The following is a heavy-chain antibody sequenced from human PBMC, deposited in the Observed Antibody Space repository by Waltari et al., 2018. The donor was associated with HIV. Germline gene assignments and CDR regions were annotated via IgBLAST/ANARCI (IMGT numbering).Heavy chain of an antibody. CDR1: GFLFSNYA. CDR2: IRSIGDTT. Sequence: EVQLLESGGGLVQPGGSLSLSCATAGFLFSNYAIRWGRQAPGKGLEWVSTIRSIGDTTYYADSVKGRFTTTRANSKDTLYLQMNSLRAEDTAVYYCAKDSMGAIDVEDYFDFWGQGTLVTVSS. J-gene: IGHJ4*02. D-gene: IGHD1-26*01. CDR3: AKDSMGAIDVEDYFDF. V-gene: IGHV3-23*01.